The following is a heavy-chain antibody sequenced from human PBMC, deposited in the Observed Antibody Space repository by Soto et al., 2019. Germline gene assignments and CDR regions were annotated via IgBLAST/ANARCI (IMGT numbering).Heavy chain of an antibody. CDR2: ISGSGGFT. J-gene: IGHJ4*02. CDR3: AKRPVPYRGNQVSGYYFFDY. CDR1: GFTFSSYA. V-gene: IGHV3-23*01. D-gene: IGHD5-12*01. Sequence: GGSLRLSCAAAGFTFSSYAMSWVRQAPGKGLEWVSAISGSGGFTYYADSVKGRFTISRDNSKNTLYLQMNSLRAEDTAVYYCAKRPVPYRGNQVSGYYFFDYWGQGTLGT.